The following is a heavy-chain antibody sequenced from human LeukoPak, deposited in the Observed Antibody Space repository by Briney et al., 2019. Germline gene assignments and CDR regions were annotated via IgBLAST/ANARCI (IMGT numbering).Heavy chain of an antibody. J-gene: IGHJ6*02. CDR1: GFTFSGYA. CDR2: ISYDGSNK. CDR3: AGTPSSGRANYYYYGMDV. D-gene: IGHD3-10*01. Sequence: PGGSLRLSCAASGFTFSGYAMHWVRQAPGKGLEWVAVISYDGSNKYYADSVKGRFTISRDNSKNTLYLQMNSLRAEDTAVYYCAGTPSSGRANYYYYGMDVWGQGTTVTVSS. V-gene: IGHV3-30-3*01.